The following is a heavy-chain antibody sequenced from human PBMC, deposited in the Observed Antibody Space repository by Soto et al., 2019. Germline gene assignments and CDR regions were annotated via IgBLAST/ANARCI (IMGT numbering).Heavy chain of an antibody. V-gene: IGHV3-30-3*01. CDR2: ISYDGSNK. CDR1: GFTFSSYA. D-gene: IGHD4-4*01. Sequence: QVQLVESGGGVVQPGRSLRLSCAASGFTFSSYAMHWVSQAPVKGLEWVAGISYDGSNKYYADSVKGRFTISRDNSKNTLYLQMNSLRAEDTSVYYCASPLWRDDYNWGYFDLWGRVTLVTVSS. J-gene: IGHJ2*01. CDR3: ASPLWRDDYNWGYFDL.